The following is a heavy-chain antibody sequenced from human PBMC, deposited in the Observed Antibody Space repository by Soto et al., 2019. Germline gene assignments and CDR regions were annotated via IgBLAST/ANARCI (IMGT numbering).Heavy chain of an antibody. J-gene: IGHJ6*02. CDR2: ISYDGSNK. CDR3: AKDLKSSRSYYYYGMDV. V-gene: IGHV3-30*18. Sequence: GGFLRLSCAASGFTFSSYGMHWVRQAPGKGLEWVAVISYDGSNKYYADSVKGRFTISRDNSKNTLYLQMNSLRAEDTAVYYCAKDLKSSRSYYYYGMDVWGQGTTVTVSS. CDR1: GFTFSSYG.